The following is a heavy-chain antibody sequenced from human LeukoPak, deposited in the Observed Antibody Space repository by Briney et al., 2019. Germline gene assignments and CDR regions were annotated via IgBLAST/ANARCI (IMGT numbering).Heavy chain of an antibody. CDR1: GFTVSSYS. J-gene: IGHJ6*04. D-gene: IGHD3-10*01. V-gene: IGHV3-30*04. CDR2: ISYDGSNK. CDR3: ARDFGSV. Sequence: GRSLRLSCAASGFTVSSYSMHWVRQAPGKGLEWVAVISYDGSNKYYADSVKGRFTISRDNSKNTPYLQMNSLRAEDTAVYYCARDFGSVWGKGTTVTVSS.